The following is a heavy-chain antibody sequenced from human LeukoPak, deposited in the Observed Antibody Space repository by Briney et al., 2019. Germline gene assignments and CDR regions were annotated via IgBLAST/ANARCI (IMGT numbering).Heavy chain of an antibody. Sequence: SQTLSLTCTVSGGSISSGDYYWSWIRQPPGKGLEWIGYIYYSGSTYYNPSLKSRVTISVDTSKNQFSLKLSSVTAADTAVYYCASVVVAAMKDQEVGDYWGQGTLVTVSS. D-gene: IGHD2-15*01. J-gene: IGHJ4*02. CDR2: IYYSGST. V-gene: IGHV4-30-4*01. CDR1: GGSISSGDYY. CDR3: ASVVVAAMKDQEVGDY.